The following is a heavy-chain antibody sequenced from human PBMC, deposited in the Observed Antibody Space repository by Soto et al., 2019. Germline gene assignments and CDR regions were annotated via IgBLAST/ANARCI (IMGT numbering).Heavy chain of an antibody. CDR3: ARTRYYDPSIADY. V-gene: IGHV4-61*01. CDR1: GGSVSSGSYY. D-gene: IGHD3-3*01. Sequence: NPSETLSLTCTVSGGSVSSGSYYWSWIRQPPGKGLEWIGYIYYSGSTNYNPSLKSRVTISVDTSKNQFSLKLSSVTAADTAVYYCARTRYYDPSIADYWGQGTLVTSPQ. CDR2: IYYSGST. J-gene: IGHJ4*02.